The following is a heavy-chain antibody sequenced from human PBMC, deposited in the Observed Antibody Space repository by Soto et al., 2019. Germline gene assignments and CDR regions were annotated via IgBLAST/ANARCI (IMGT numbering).Heavy chain of an antibody. Sequence: ASVKVSCKASGYTFTSYGISWVRQAPGQGLEWMGWISAYNGNTNYAQKLQGRVTMTTDTSTSTAYMELRSLRSDDTAVYYCARNSAGSCYECGSNWFDPWGQGTLVTVSS. J-gene: IGHJ5*02. CDR3: ARNSAGSCYECGSNWFDP. D-gene: IGHD2-15*01. V-gene: IGHV1-18*01. CDR1: GYTFTSYG. CDR2: ISAYNGNT.